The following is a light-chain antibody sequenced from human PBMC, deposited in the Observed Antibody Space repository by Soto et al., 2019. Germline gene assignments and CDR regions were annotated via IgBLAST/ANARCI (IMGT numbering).Light chain of an antibody. V-gene: IGKV3-20*01. CDR2: AAS. CDR1: QSVSNSY. Sequence: ETVLTQSPGTLSLSPGERATLSCRASQSVSNSYLAWYQQKPGQAPRLLIYAASSRATGIPDRFSGSGSGTDFTLTISSLEPEDFAMYYCQQYGNPPQTFGQGTKVEIK. CDR3: QQYGNPPQT. J-gene: IGKJ1*01.